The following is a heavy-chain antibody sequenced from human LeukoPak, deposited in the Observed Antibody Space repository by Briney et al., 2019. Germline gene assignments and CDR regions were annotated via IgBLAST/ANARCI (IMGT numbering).Heavy chain of an antibody. Sequence: GGSLRLSCAASGFTFSTYEMDWVRQAPGKGLEWISYIDSNSRTIHYADSVRGRFTISRDNAKNSLFLQMNSLRAEDTAVYYCVREYCSGGSCSDAFDIWGQGTMVTVSS. J-gene: IGHJ3*02. D-gene: IGHD2-15*01. CDR2: IDSNSRTI. V-gene: IGHV3-48*03. CDR1: GFTFSTYE. CDR3: VREYCSGGSCSDAFDI.